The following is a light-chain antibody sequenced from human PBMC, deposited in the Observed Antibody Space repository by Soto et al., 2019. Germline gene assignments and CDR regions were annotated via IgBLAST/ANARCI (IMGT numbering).Light chain of an antibody. CDR2: DAS. V-gene: IGKV3D-20*02. Sequence: EIVLTQSPGTLSLSPGERATLSCRASQNVGSSYLAWYQQKPGQAPRLLIYDASNRATGIPARFSGSGSGTDFTLTISGLEPEDFAIYYCQHRNNRPFSFGPGTKVDI. J-gene: IGKJ3*01. CDR3: QHRNNRPFS. CDR1: QNVGSSY.